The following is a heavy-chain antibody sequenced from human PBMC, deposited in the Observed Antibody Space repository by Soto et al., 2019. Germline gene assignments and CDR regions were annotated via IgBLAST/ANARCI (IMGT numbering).Heavy chain of an antibody. D-gene: IGHD4-17*01. CDR2: IYYSGNT. Sequence: SQTLSLPCTVSGASISSYYWTWIRQPPGKGLEWIGYIYYSGNTNYNPSLKSRVTMSVDTSKKQFSLILNSVTAADTAVYFCARNFGDYSTNYYYYYMDVWGKGTTVTVSS. CDR3: ARNFGDYSTNYYYYYMDV. CDR1: GASISSYY. V-gene: IGHV4-59*01. J-gene: IGHJ6*03.